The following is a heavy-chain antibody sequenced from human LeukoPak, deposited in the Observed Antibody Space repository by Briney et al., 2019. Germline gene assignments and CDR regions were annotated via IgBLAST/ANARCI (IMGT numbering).Heavy chain of an antibody. CDR1: GFTFSTYT. D-gene: IGHD6-13*01. V-gene: IGHV3-48*01. CDR2: ISGTTTV. J-gene: IGHJ4*02. Sequence: VQPGGSLRLSCAASGFTFSTYTMNWVRQAPGKGLKWVSYISGTTTVYYADSVKGRFTISRDNAKNSLYLQMNSLRAGDTAVYYCARDRYSSSWNLADYWGQGTLVTVSS. CDR3: ARDRYSSSWNLADY.